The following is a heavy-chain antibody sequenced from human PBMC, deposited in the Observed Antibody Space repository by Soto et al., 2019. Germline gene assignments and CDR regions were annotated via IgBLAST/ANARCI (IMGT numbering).Heavy chain of an antibody. D-gene: IGHD6-19*01. CDR3: ARDLSGVAGTWEGVIDY. V-gene: IGHV1-18*01. CDR1: GYTFTSYG. J-gene: IGHJ4*02. Sequence: GASVKVSCKASGYTFTSYGISWVRQAPGQGLEWMGWISAYNGNTNYAQKLQGRVTMTTDTSTSTAYMELRSLRSDDTAVYYCARDLSGVAGTWEGVIDYWGQGTLVTVS. CDR2: ISAYNGNT.